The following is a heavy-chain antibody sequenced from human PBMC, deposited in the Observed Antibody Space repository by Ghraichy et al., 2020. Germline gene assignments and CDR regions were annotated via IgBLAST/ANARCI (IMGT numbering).Heavy chain of an antibody. Sequence: SETLSLTCAVYGGSFSGYYWSWIRQPPGKGLEWIGEINHSGSTNYNPSLKSRVTISVDTSKNQFSLKLSSVTAADTAVYYCARDPTVTPEERWFDPWGQGTLVTVSS. V-gene: IGHV4-34*01. CDR1: GGSFSGYY. J-gene: IGHJ5*02. D-gene: IGHD4-17*01. CDR3: ARDPTVTPEERWFDP. CDR2: INHSGST.